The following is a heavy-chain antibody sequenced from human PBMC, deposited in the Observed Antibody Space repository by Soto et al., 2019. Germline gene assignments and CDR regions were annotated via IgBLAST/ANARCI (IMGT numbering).Heavy chain of an antibody. J-gene: IGHJ5*02. CDR2: IYYSGST. V-gene: IGHV4-59*01. CDR1: GGSISSYY. D-gene: IGHD6-19*01. CDR3: ARADWGSGWLNWFDP. Sequence: PSETLSLTCTVSGGSISSYYWSWIRQPPGKGLEWIGYIYYSGSTNYNPSLKSRVTISADTSKNQFSLRLSSVTAADTAVYYCARADWGSGWLNWFDPWGQGTLVTVSS.